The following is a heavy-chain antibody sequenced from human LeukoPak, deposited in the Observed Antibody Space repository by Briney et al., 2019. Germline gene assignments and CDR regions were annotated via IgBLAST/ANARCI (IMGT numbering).Heavy chain of an antibody. J-gene: IGHJ6*03. CDR3: AREEYQLLLHYYYYMDV. CDR2: IYYSGST. Sequence: SETLSLTCTVSGGSISSYYWSWIRQPPGKGLEWIGYIYYSGSTNYNPSLKSRVTISVDTSKNQFSLKLSSVTAADTAVYYCAREEYQLLLHYYYYMDVWGKGTTVTVSS. CDR1: GGSISSYY. V-gene: IGHV4-59*12. D-gene: IGHD2-2*01.